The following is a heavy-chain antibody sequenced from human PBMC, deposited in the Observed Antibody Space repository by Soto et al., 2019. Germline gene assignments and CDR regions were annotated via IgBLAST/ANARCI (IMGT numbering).Heavy chain of an antibody. CDR2: IYYSGST. CDR1: GCSISSYY. Sequence: SDTLSLTCTVAGCSISSYYCIWIRQPPGKGLEWIGYIYYSGSTNYNPSLKSRVTISVDTSKNQFSLKLSSVTAADTAVYYCARVYAYYFDYWGQGTLVTV. V-gene: IGHV4-59*07. J-gene: IGHJ4*02. CDR3: ARVYAYYFDY. D-gene: IGHD2-8*01.